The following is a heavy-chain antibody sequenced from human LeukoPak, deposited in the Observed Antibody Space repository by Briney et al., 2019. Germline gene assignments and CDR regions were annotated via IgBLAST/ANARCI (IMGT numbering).Heavy chain of an antibody. J-gene: IGHJ4*02. Sequence: PGGSLRLSCAASGFTFSNFAMSWVRQAPGKGLEWVSSISADGGSTFYAGSIKGRFTMSRDNSKNTLHLQMSSLRAEDTAVYYCATRIQYRFDQWGQGTLVTVSS. V-gene: IGHV3-23*01. CDR1: GFTFSNFA. CDR2: ISADGGST. D-gene: IGHD5-18*01. CDR3: ATRIQYRFDQ.